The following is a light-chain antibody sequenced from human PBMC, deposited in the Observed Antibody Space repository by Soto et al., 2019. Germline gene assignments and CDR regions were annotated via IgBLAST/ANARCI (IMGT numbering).Light chain of an antibody. J-gene: IGKJ1*01. CDR2: KAS. CDR3: QHYNSYSEA. Sequence: MTQSPATLSVSPGERVTFSCRASQTISSWLAWYQQKPGKAPKLLIYKASTLKSGVPSRFSGSGSGTEFTLTISSLQPDDFATYYCQHYNSYSEAFGQGTKVDIK. CDR1: QTISSW. V-gene: IGKV1-5*03.